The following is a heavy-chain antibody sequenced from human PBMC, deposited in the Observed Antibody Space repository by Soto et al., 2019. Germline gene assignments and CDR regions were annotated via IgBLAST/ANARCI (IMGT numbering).Heavy chain of an antibody. Sequence: AGGSLRLSCAASGFTFSSYWMHWVRQAPGKGLVWVSRINSDGSSTSYADSVKGRFTISRDNAKNTLYLQMNSLRAEDTAVYYCAREGDCSGGSCPTRYYYYYMDVWGKGTTVTVSS. D-gene: IGHD2-15*01. CDR1: GFTFSSYW. J-gene: IGHJ6*03. CDR3: AREGDCSGGSCPTRYYYYYMDV. V-gene: IGHV3-74*01. CDR2: INSDGSST.